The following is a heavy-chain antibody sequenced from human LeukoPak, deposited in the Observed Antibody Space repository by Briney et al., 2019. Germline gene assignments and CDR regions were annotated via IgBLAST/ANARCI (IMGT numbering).Heavy chain of an antibody. J-gene: IGHJ4*02. V-gene: IGHV3-11*04. CDR2: ISGSGTTI. D-gene: IGHD6-13*01. Sequence: PGGSLRLSSAASGFTFSDYYISWIRQASGKGLEWVSYISGSGTTIYYADSVKGRFTISRDNAKNSLYLQMNSLRAEDTAVYYCARTYSSNWYCYFDYWGQGTLVTVSS. CDR3: ARTYSSNWYCYFDY. CDR1: GFTFSDYY.